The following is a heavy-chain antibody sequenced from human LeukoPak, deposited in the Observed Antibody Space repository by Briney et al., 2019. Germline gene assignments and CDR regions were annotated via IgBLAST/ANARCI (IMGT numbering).Heavy chain of an antibody. D-gene: IGHD1-26*01. CDR2: ISGSGGST. Sequence: GGSLPRACAASGFTFSSYAMNWVRQAPGKGLEWVSAISGSGGSTYYADSVKGRFTISRDNSKNTLYLQMNSLRAEDTALYYCAKSLVVGADAFDIWGQGTMVTVSS. J-gene: IGHJ3*02. V-gene: IGHV3-23*01. CDR1: GFTFSSYA. CDR3: AKSLVVGADAFDI.